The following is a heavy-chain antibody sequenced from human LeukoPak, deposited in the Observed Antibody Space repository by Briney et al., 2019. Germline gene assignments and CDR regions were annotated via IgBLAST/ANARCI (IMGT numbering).Heavy chain of an antibody. CDR1: GGSFSGHY. Sequence: SETLSLTCAVYGGSFSGHYWSWIRQPPGKGLEWIGEINHSGSTNYNPSLKSRVTISVDTSKNQFSLKLSSVTAADTAVYYCARRPSRRYYYDSSGYYYFDYWGQGTLVTVSS. V-gene: IGHV4-34*01. J-gene: IGHJ4*02. CDR3: ARRPSRRYYYDSSGYYYFDY. CDR2: INHSGST. D-gene: IGHD3-22*01.